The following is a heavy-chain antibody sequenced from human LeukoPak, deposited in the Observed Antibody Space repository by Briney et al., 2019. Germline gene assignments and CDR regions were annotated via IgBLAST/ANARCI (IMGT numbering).Heavy chain of an antibody. D-gene: IGHD2-15*01. CDR3: ARDVGYCSGGNCYCDY. CDR1: LYTLINYH. J-gene: IGHJ4*02. Sequence: ASVQVSCKSSLYTLINYHMSWVRQAPGQGLEWLGWISAYNGNTKYAQNFQGRVTMTTDTSTSTAYMELRSLRADDTAVYYCARDVGYCSGGNCYCDYWGQGTLVTVSS. V-gene: IGHV1-18*01. CDR2: ISAYNGNT.